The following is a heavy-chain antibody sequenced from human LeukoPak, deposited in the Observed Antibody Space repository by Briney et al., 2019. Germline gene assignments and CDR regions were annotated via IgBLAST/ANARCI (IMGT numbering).Heavy chain of an antibody. CDR3: ARARQWLEWTY. Sequence: ASVKVSCKASGYTFTSYYMHWVRQAPGQGLEWMGWISAYNGNTNYAQKLQGRVTMTTGTSTSTAYMELRSLRSDDTAVYYCARARQWLEWTYWGQGTLVTVSS. D-gene: IGHD3-22*01. V-gene: IGHV1-18*04. CDR1: GYTFTSYY. J-gene: IGHJ4*02. CDR2: ISAYNGNT.